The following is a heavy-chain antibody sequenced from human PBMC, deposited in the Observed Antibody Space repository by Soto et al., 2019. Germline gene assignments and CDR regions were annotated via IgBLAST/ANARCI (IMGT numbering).Heavy chain of an antibody. CDR2: ISGTSSYI. CDR1: GFTFSDDY. Sequence: SLRLSCAASGFTFSDDYMSWIRQAPGKGLEWVSYISGTSSYINYADSVKGRFTISRDNAKNSLYLQMNSLRAEDTAVYYCARTKRLPSNYFDILTGYYYFDHWGQGTLVTVSS. CDR3: ARTKRLPSNYFDILTGYYYFDH. J-gene: IGHJ4*02. V-gene: IGHV3-11*03. D-gene: IGHD3-9*01.